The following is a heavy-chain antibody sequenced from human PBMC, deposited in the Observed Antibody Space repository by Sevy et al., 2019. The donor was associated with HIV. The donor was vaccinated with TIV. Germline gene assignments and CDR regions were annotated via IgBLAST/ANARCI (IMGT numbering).Heavy chain of an antibody. Sequence: ASVKVSCKASGYTFTSYGISWVRQAPGQGLEWMGWISAYNGNTNYAQKLQGRVTMTTDTSTSTAYMELRGLRSEETAVYYCARDRPQSYYDFWSGHTTHYGMDVWGQGTTVTVSS. CDR2: ISAYNGNT. V-gene: IGHV1-18*04. CDR3: ARDRPQSYYDFWSGHTTHYGMDV. J-gene: IGHJ6*02. D-gene: IGHD3-3*01. CDR1: GYTFTSYG.